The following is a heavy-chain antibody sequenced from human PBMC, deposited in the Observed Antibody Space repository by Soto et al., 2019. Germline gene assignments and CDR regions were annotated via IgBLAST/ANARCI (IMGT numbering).Heavy chain of an antibody. CDR1: GGSIRSSGYY. CDR2: IYYSGST. D-gene: IGHD4-17*01. J-gene: IGHJ4*02. CDR3: AGQFSVYGDYGRYFDF. Sequence: QLQLQESGPGLVKPSETLSLTCTVSGGSIRSSGYYWGWIRQPPGKGLEWIGTIYYSGSTYYNPSLSSCVAIAXDTSKNLFSLKLSSVPAADTAVYYCAGQFSVYGDYGRYFDFWGQGTLVTVSS. V-gene: IGHV4-39*01.